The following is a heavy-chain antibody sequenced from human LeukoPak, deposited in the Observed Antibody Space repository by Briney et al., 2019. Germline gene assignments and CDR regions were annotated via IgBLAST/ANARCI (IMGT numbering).Heavy chain of an antibody. D-gene: IGHD3-9*01. CDR2: INHSGST. J-gene: IGHJ4*02. CDR3: ASHPDLRYFDWATHDY. Sequence: PSETLSLTCTVSGYSISSGYYWSWIRQPPGKGLEWIGEINHSGSTNYNPSLKSRVTISVDTSKNQFSLKLSSVTAADTAVYYCASHPDLRYFDWATHDYWGQGTLVTVSS. CDR1: GYSISSGYY. V-gene: IGHV4-38-2*02.